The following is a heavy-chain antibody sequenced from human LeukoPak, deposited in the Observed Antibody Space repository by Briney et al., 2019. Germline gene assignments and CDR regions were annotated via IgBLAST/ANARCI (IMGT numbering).Heavy chain of an antibody. Sequence: GGSLRLSCAASGFTFSSYAMYWVRQAPGKGLEWVAVISYDGSNKYYADSVKGRFTISRDNSKNTLYLQMNSLRAEDTAVYYCARYQLQFDYWGQGTLVTVSS. CDR3: ARYQLQFDY. CDR1: GFTFSSYA. J-gene: IGHJ4*02. CDR2: ISYDGSNK. D-gene: IGHD2-2*01. V-gene: IGHV3-30*01.